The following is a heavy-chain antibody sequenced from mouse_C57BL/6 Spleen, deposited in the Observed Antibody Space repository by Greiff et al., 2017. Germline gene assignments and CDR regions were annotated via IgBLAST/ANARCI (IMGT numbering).Heavy chain of an antibody. V-gene: IGHV3-1*01. CDR1: GYSITSGYD. J-gene: IGHJ3*01. CDR3: ARGYYSNYPFAY. CDR2: ISYSGST. D-gene: IGHD2-5*01. Sequence: VQLKESGPGMVKPSQSLSLTCTVTGYSITSGYDWHWIRHFPGNKLEWMGYISYSGSTNYNPSLKSRISITHDTSKNHFFLKLNSVTTEDTATYYCARGYYSNYPFAYWGQGTLVTVSA.